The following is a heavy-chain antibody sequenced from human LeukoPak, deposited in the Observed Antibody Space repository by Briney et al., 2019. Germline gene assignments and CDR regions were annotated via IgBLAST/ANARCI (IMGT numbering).Heavy chain of an antibody. CDR3: AKGGSTRPWSFDI. V-gene: IGHV1-18*01. CDR2: ISFKNGNT. J-gene: IGHJ3*02. D-gene: IGHD2-2*01. CDR1: GYTLINLG. Sequence: ASVKVSCKASGYTLINLGISWVRQAPGQGLEWMGWISFKNGNTNSAQKVQGRVTMTTDTSTSTAYMELVSLRSDDTAVYYCAKGGSTRPWSFDIWGQGTMVTVSS.